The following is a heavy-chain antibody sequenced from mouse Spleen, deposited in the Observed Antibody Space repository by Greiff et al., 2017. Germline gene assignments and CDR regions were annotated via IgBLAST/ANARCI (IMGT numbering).Heavy chain of an antibody. CDR1: GYSITSGYY. D-gene: IGHD2-3*01. V-gene: IGHV3-6*01. Sequence: EVQLQESGPGLVKPSQSLSLTCSVTGYSITSGYYWNWIRQFPGNKLEWMGYISYDGSNNYNPSLKNRISITRDTSKNQFFLKLNSVTTEDTATYYCARERASLYDGYYGYAMDYWGQGTSVTVSS. J-gene: IGHJ4*01. CDR2: ISYDGSN. CDR3: ARERASLYDGYYGYAMDY.